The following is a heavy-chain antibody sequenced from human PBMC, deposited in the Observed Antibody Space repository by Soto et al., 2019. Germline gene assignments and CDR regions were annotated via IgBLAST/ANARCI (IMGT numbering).Heavy chain of an antibody. J-gene: IGHJ4*02. Sequence: SETLSLTCTVSGDSISRGAYYWTWIRQHPVKGLEWIGYIYYSGSTYYNPSLKSRITIPADTSKNQFYLKLSSVTAADTAVYYCARDSAMASYRYWGQGTLVTVSS. CDR3: ARDSAMASYRY. CDR1: GDSISRGAYY. D-gene: IGHD5-18*01. CDR2: IYYSGST. V-gene: IGHV4-31*03.